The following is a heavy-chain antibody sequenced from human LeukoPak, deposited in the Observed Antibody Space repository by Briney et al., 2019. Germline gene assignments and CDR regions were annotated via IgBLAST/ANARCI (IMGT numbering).Heavy chain of an antibody. Sequence: GASVKVSCKASGYTFTSYYMHWVRQAPGQGLEWMGIINPSGGSTTYAQKFQGRVTMTRDTSTSTVYMELSSLRSEDTAVYYCASDQGSSSWYYYYGMDVWGQGTTVTVSS. CDR3: ASDQGSSSWYYYYGMDV. CDR2: INPSGGST. J-gene: IGHJ6*02. V-gene: IGHV1-46*01. CDR1: GYTFTSYY. D-gene: IGHD6-13*01.